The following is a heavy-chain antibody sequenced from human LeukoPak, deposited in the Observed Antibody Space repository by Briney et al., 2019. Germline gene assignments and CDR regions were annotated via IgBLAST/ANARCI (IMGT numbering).Heavy chain of an antibody. CDR2: INPNSGGT. D-gene: IGHD3-22*01. CDR3: ARVLGYYDSSGYGY. J-gene: IGHJ4*02. CDR1: GYTFTGYH. Sequence: ASVKVSCKASGYTFTGYHMHWVRQAPGQGLEWMGWINPNSGGTNYAQKFQGRVTMTRDTSISTAYMELSRLRSDDTAVYYCARVLGYYDSSGYGYWGQGTLVTVSS. V-gene: IGHV1-2*02.